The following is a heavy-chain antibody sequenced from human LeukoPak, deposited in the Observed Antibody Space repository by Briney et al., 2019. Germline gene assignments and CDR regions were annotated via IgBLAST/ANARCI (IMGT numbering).Heavy chain of an antibody. CDR1: GGSFSGYY. D-gene: IGHD1-1*01. CDR2: INHSGST. V-gene: IGHV4-34*01. Sequence: SETLSLTCAVYGGSFSGYYWSWIRQPPGKGLEWIGEINHSGSTNYNPSLKSRVTISVDTSKNQFSLKLSSVTAAGTAVYYCARVVTTGTTVFYYYYGMDVWGQGTTVTVSS. CDR3: ARVVTTGTTVFYYYYGMDV. J-gene: IGHJ6*02.